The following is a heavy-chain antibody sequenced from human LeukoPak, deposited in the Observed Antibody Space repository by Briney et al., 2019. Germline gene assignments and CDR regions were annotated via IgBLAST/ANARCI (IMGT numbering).Heavy chain of an antibody. D-gene: IGHD2-21*02. Sequence: PGGSLRLSCAASGFTFSGHWMSWVRQAPGKGLEWVAHIKQDGSEKYYVDSVKGRFTISRDNSKNTLYLQMNSLRAEDTAVYYCAKVDDLAYCGGDCYSEDYWGQGTLVTVSS. CDR1: GFTFSGHW. CDR3: AKVDDLAYCGGDCYSEDY. V-gene: IGHV3-7*01. CDR2: IKQDGSEK. J-gene: IGHJ4*02.